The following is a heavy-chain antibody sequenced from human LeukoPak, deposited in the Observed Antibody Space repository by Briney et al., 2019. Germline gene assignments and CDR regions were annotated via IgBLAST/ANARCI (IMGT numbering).Heavy chain of an antibody. CDR1: GFTFSNYG. CDR3: AKAGAYDGIGYYY. Sequence: PGGSLRLSCAASGFTFSNYGMSWVRQPPGKGLEWVSAISGSGGSTSYADSVKGRFIISRDNSKNTLFLQVNSLRDEDTAIYYCAKAGAYDGIGYYYWGQGTLVTVSS. J-gene: IGHJ4*02. CDR2: ISGSGGST. V-gene: IGHV3-23*01. D-gene: IGHD3-22*01.